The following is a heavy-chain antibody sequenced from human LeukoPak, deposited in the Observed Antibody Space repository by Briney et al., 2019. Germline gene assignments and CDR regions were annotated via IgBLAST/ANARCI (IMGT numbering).Heavy chain of an antibody. CDR2: ISGSGYST. J-gene: IGHJ6*03. CDR3: ARAESYFSSWGYYYYYYMDV. CDR1: GFTFSSYA. Sequence: GGSLRLSCAAAGFTFSSYAMTWVRQAPGKGLEWVSAISGSGYSTYYADSVKGRFTISRDNSKNTLYLQMNSLRAEDTAVYYCARAESYFSSWGYYYYYYMDVWGKGTTVTVSS. D-gene: IGHD1-26*01. V-gene: IGHV3-23*01.